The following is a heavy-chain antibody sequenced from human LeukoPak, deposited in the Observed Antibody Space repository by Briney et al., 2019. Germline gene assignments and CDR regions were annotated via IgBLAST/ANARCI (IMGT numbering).Heavy chain of an antibody. CDR1: GFTLSSYG. V-gene: IGHV3-23*01. D-gene: IGHD3-10*01. J-gene: IGHJ4*02. CDR3: ASGGMGSGFDY. CDR2: ITGSSVST. Sequence: GGSLRLSCAASGFTLSSYGMNWVRQAPGKGLEWVSTITGSSVSTYYADSVKGRFTISRDNAKNSLYLQMNSLRAEDTAVYYCASGGMGSGFDYWGQGPLVTVSS.